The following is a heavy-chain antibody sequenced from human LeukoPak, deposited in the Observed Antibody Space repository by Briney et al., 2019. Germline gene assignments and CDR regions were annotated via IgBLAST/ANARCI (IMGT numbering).Heavy chain of an antibody. CDR3: ARGSQDGSLFDY. D-gene: IGHD3-10*01. CDR2: IYYSGST. Sequence: SQTLSLTCTVSGGSISSGDYYWSWIRQPPGKGLEWIGYIYYSGSTYYNPSLKSRVTISVDTSKNQFSLKLSSVTAADTAVYYCARGSQDGSLFDYWGQGNLVTVSS. CDR1: GGSISSGDYY. V-gene: IGHV4-30-4*08. J-gene: IGHJ4*02.